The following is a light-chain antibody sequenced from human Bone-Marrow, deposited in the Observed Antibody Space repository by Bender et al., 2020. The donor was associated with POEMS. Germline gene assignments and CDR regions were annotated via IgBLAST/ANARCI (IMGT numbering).Light chain of an antibody. CDR2: ELT. Sequence: QSALTQPAAVSGSPGQSITISCTGISSDVANYKFVSWYQQHPGKGPKLIIYELTKRPSGVSDRFSGSKSGYTASLTISGLQAEDEADYYCCSFAGTTVYVFGTGTRVTVL. V-gene: IGLV2-23*02. J-gene: IGLJ1*01. CDR3: CSFAGTTVYV. CDR1: SSDVANYKF.